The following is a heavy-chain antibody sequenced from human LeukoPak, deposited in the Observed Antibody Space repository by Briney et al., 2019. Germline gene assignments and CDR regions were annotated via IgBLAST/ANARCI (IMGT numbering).Heavy chain of an antibody. J-gene: IGHJ3*02. Sequence: SETLSLTCVVYGGSFSDYYWSWIRQPPGKGLEWIGEINHSGSTNYYPSLKSRVTISVDTSKNQLSLKLSSVTAADTAVYYCARRIRGVNDAFDIWGQGTMVTVSS. CDR1: GGSFSDYY. V-gene: IGHV4-34*01. CDR2: INHSGST. D-gene: IGHD3-10*01. CDR3: ARRIRGVNDAFDI.